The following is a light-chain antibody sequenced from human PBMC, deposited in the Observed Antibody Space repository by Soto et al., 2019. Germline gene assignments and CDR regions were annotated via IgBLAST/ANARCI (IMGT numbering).Light chain of an antibody. V-gene: IGLV1-40*01. CDR3: QSYDSSLSAHV. Sequence: QSALTQPPSVSGAPGQRVTISCTGSSSNIGAGYDVHWYQQLPGTAPKVLIYGNNNRPSGVPDRFSGSKSGTSASLAITGLQAEDEADYYCQSYDSSLSAHVLGTGTKLTVL. J-gene: IGLJ1*01. CDR1: SSNIGAGYD. CDR2: GNN.